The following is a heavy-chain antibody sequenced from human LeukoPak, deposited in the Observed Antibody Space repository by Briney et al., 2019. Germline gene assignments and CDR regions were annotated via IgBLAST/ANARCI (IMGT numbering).Heavy chain of an antibody. V-gene: IGHV3-23*01. D-gene: IGHD6-13*01. J-gene: IGHJ5*02. CDR3: AKGVGSSWDNWFDP. CDR1: GFTLSSYA. CDR2: ISGSGGST. Sequence: GGSLRLSCAASGFTLSSYAMSWVRQAPGKGLEWVSAISGSGGSTYYADSVKGRFTISRDNSKNTLYLQMNSLRAEDTAVYYCAKGVGSSWDNWFDPWGQGTLVTVSS.